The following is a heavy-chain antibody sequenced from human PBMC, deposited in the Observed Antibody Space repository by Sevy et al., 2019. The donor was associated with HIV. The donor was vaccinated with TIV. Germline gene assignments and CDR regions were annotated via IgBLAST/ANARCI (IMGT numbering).Heavy chain of an antibody. CDR1: GFTFSSYA. CDR2: ISYDGSNK. CDR3: ARDPQAAAGTSHFDY. V-gene: IGHV3-30-3*01. J-gene: IGHJ4*02. Sequence: GGCLRLSCAASGFTFSSYAMHWVRQAPGKGLEWVAVISYDGSNKYYADSVKGRFTISRDNSKNTLYLQMNSLRAEDTAVYYCARDPQAAAGTSHFDYWGQGTLVTVSS. D-gene: IGHD6-13*01.